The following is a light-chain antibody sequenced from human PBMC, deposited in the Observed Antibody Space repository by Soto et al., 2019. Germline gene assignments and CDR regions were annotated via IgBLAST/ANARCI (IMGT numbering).Light chain of an antibody. CDR1: QSVSSN. CDR2: GAS. CDR3: QQYNNWPPWT. Sequence: EIVMTQSPATLSVSPGERATLCCGASQSVSSNLAWYQQKPGQAPRLLIYGASTRATGIPARFSGSGSGTEFTLTISSLQSEDFAVYYCQQYNNWPPWTFGQGTKVDIK. V-gene: IGKV3-15*01. J-gene: IGKJ1*01.